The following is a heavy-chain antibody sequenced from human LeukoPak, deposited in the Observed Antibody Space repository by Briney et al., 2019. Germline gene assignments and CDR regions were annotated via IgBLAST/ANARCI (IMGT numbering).Heavy chain of an antibody. CDR3: AKDDRWLQFCC. D-gene: IGHD5-24*01. J-gene: IGHJ4*02. V-gene: IGHV3-23*01. CDR2: VSGSGSTT. Sequence: GGSLRLSCAASGFTFSTYGMNWVRQAPGKGLEWVSAVSGSGSTTYYARSVKGRFTVSRDNSRNTVYLQMNSLRAEDTAVYYCAKDDRWLQFCCWGQGTLVTVSA. CDR1: GFTFSTYG.